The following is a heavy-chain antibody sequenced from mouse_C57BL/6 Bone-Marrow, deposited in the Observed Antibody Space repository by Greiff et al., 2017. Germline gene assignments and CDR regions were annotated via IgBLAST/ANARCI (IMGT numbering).Heavy chain of an antibody. D-gene: IGHD2-4*01. CDR1: GYTFTSYW. CDR3: ARPLDYHYAMDY. Sequence: QVQLQQPGAELVKPGASVKMSCKASGYTFTSYWITWVKQRPGQGLEWIGDIYPGSGSTNYNEKFKSKATLTVDPSSSTAYMQLSSLTSEDSAVYYCARPLDYHYAMDYWGQGTSVTVSS. CDR2: IYPGSGST. J-gene: IGHJ4*01. V-gene: IGHV1-55*01.